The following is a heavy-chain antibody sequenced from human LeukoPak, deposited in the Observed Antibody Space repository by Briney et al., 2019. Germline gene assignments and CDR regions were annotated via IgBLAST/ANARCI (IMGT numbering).Heavy chain of an antibody. V-gene: IGHV3-21*01. CDR3: ARDSPYYYDSSGYYPLFDY. D-gene: IGHD3-22*01. CDR2: ISSSSSYI. CDR1: GFTFSSYS. J-gene: IGHJ4*02. Sequence: GGSLRLSCAASGFTFSSYSMNWVRQAPGKGLEWVSSISSSSSYIYYADSVKGRFTISRDNAKNSLYLQMNSLRAEDTAVYYCARDSPYYYDSSGYYPLFDYWGQGTLVTVSS.